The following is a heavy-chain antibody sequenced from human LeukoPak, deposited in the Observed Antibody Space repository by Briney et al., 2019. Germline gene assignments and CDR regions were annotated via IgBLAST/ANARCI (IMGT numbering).Heavy chain of an antibody. J-gene: IGHJ4*02. CDR2: IYPADSNT. Sequence: PGRSLRLSCKGSGYTFPNYWIGWVRQMPGKGLEWMGIIYPADSNTRYSPSFQGQVTISADKSISTAYLQWSSLKASDTAVYYCARFAYGSDYFPGHYWGQGTLVTVSS. CDR1: GYTFPNYW. CDR3: ARFAYGSDYFPGHY. D-gene: IGHD3-22*01. V-gene: IGHV5-51*01.